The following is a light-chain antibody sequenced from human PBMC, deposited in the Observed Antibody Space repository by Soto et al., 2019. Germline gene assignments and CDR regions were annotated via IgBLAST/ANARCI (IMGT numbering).Light chain of an antibody. J-gene: IGKJ3*01. Sequence: EIVLTQSPGTLSLSPGERATLSCRASQSVSSNYLAWYQQKPGQAPRLLIYGASTRAAGIPDRFRGSGSGTDFTLTLSRLEPEDFAVYYCQHYASSPFTFGPGTKVDIK. CDR1: QSVSSNY. V-gene: IGKV3-20*01. CDR3: QHYASSPFT. CDR2: GAS.